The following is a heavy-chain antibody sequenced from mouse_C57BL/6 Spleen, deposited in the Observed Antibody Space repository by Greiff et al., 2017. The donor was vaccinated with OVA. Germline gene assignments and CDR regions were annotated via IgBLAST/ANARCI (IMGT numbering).Heavy chain of an antibody. D-gene: IGHD2-5*01. CDR3: ARRGRIVQGGMDY. J-gene: IGHJ4*01. CDR1: GYTFTDYN. V-gene: IGHV1-18*01. CDR2: INPNNGGT. Sequence: DVKLQESGPELVKPGASVKIPCKASGYTFTDYNMDWVKQSHGKSLEWIGDINPNNGGTIYNQKFKGKATLTVDKSSSTAYMELRSLTSEDTAVYYCARRGRIVQGGMDYWGQGTSVTVSS.